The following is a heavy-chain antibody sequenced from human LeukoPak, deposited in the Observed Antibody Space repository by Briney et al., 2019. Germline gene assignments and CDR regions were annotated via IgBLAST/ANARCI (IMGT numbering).Heavy chain of an antibody. J-gene: IGHJ4*02. Sequence: SETLSLTCTVSGGSISSSSYYWGWIRQPPGKGLEWIGSTYYSGSTYYNPSLKSRVTISVDTSKNQFSLKLSSVTAADTAVYYCARLVPFDYWGQGTLVTVSS. D-gene: IGHD6-13*01. CDR3: ARLVPFDY. CDR2: TYYSGST. CDR1: GGSISSSSYY. V-gene: IGHV4-39*01.